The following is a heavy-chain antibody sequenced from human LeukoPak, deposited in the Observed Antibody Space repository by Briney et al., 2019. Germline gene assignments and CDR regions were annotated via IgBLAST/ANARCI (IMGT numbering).Heavy chain of an antibody. CDR2: IYTSGST. Sequence: PSETLSLTCTVSGGSISSYYWSWIRQPPGKGLEWIGYIYTSGSTNYNPSLKSRVTISVDTSKNLFSLKLSSVTAADTAVFYCARENSGSYRELDYWGQGTLVTVSS. J-gene: IGHJ4*02. CDR1: GGSISSYY. CDR3: ARENSGSYRELDY. D-gene: IGHD1-26*01. V-gene: IGHV4-4*09.